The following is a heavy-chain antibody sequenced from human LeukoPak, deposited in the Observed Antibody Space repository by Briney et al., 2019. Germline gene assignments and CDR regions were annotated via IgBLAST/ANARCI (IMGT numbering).Heavy chain of an antibody. D-gene: IGHD3-10*01. CDR3: ARDYGPFGV. CDR2: INHSGST. CDR1: GGSFSGYY. V-gene: IGHV4-34*01. J-gene: IGHJ6*02. Sequence: SSETLSLTCAVYGGSFSGYYWSWIRQPPGKGLEWIGEINHSGSTNYNPSLKSRVTISVDTSKNQFSLRLNSVTAADTAVYYCARDYGPFGVWGQGTTVTVSS.